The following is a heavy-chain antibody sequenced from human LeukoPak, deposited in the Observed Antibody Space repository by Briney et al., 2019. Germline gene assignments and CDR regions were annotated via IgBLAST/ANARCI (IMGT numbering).Heavy chain of an antibody. CDR1: GFTFSSST. CDR3: ARDPQRIVGATVGFDY. Sequence: GGSLRLSCAASGFTFSSSTMNWVRQAPGKGLEWVSSISSSSSYIYYADPVKGRFTISRDNPTNSLYLQMNSLRAEDTAVYYCARDPQRIVGATVGFDYWGQGTLVTVSS. J-gene: IGHJ4*02. CDR2: ISSSSSYI. D-gene: IGHD1-26*01. V-gene: IGHV3-21*01.